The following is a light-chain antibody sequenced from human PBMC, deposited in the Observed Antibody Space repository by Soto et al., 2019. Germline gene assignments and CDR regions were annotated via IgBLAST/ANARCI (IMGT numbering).Light chain of an antibody. CDR2: DAS. Sequence: EIVLTQSPATLSLSPGERATLSCRASQSVSSYLAWYQQKPGQAPRLLIYDASNRATGIPARFSGSGPGTDFTLTISSLEPEDFAVYYCQQRTSWITFGQGTRLEIK. J-gene: IGKJ5*01. V-gene: IGKV3-11*01. CDR3: QQRTSWIT. CDR1: QSVSSY.